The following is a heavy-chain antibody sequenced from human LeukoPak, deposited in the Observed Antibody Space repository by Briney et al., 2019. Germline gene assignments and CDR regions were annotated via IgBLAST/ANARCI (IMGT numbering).Heavy chain of an antibody. CDR3: AREAGIPPSTQQWPTSVDY. CDR2: IKQDGSEK. D-gene: IGHD5-18*01. J-gene: IGHJ4*02. Sequence: GGSLRLSCVASGFTFSSYWMSWVRQAPGKGLEWVSDIKQDGSEKYYVDSVKGRFTISRDNAKNALYLQMNSLRAEDTAVYYCAREAGIPPSTQQWPTSVDYWGQGTLVTVSS. V-gene: IGHV3-7*05. CDR1: GFTFSSYW.